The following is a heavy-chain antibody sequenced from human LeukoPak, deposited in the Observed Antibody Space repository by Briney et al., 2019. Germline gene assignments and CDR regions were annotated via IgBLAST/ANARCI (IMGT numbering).Heavy chain of an antibody. D-gene: IGHD3-9*01. CDR3: AKDPLLRYFDWSLYYFDY. J-gene: IGHJ4*02. CDR1: GFTFSSYG. V-gene: IGHV3-30*18. Sequence: PGRSLRLSRAASGFTFSSYGMHWVRQAPGKGLEWVAVISYDGSNKYYADSVKGRFTISRDNSKNTLYLQMNSLRAEDTAVYYCAKDPLLRYFDWSLYYFDYWGQGTLVTVSS. CDR2: ISYDGSNK.